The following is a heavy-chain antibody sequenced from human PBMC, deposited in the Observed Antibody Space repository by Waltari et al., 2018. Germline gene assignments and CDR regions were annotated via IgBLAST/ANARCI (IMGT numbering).Heavy chain of an antibody. CDR3: AGGSGWLTDS. CDR2: IERDGSST. Sequence: EVQLVESGGGLVQPGGSLRLSFAASGFTFSRYWMQWVRQAPGKGLVWVSLIERDGSSTTYADSVKGRFTISRDNTTNTLYLQMDSLRVEDTAVYYCAGGSGWLTDSWGQGTLVTVSS. CDR1: GFTFSRYW. V-gene: IGHV3-74*01. D-gene: IGHD6-19*01. J-gene: IGHJ4*02.